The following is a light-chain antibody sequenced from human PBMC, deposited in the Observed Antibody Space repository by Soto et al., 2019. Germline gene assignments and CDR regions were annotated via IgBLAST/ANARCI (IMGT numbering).Light chain of an antibody. Sequence: EIVLTKAPGTLSLSPGERATLSCRASQSVSSSYLAWYPQKPGPAPRLLIYGASSRATGISARLSGSGSVTDFTLTISILEPQHLAMYDCPKYRSSQSGTFGHRTTLDIK. V-gene: IGKV3-20*01. J-gene: IGKJ2*01. CDR1: QSVSSSY. CDR3: PKYRSSQSGT. CDR2: GAS.